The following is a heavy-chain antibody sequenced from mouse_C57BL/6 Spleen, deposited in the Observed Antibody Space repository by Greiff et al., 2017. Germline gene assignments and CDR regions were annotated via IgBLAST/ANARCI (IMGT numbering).Heavy chain of an antibody. Sequence: QVQLQQPGAELVMPGASVKLSCKASGYTFTSYWMHWVKQRPGQGLEWIGEIDPPDSYTNYNQKFKGKSTLTVDKSSSTAYMQLSGLTSEDSAVYYCARRSRSGYVGYWGQGATLAVSS. V-gene: IGHV1-69*01. CDR3: ARRSRSGYVGY. CDR1: GYTFTSYW. CDR2: IDPPDSYT. J-gene: IGHJ2*01. D-gene: IGHD3-2*02.